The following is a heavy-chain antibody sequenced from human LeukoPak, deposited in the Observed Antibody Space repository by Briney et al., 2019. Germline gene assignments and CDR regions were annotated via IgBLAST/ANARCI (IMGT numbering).Heavy chain of an antibody. D-gene: IGHD6-13*01. V-gene: IGHV4-30-4*01. CDR1: GGSISSGNYY. Sequence: PSQTLSLTCTVSGGSISSGNYYWSCLRQPPGKGLEWIGYIYHSGSRYYNPSLKSRVTISVDTSKNQFSSKVSSVTDADTAVSYCARVSNNWCDPWGQGTLVTVSS. CDR3: ARVSNNWCDP. J-gene: IGHJ5*02. CDR2: IYHSGSR.